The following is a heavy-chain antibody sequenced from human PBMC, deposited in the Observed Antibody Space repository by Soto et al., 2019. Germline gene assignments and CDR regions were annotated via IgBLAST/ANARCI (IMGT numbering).Heavy chain of an antibody. V-gene: IGHV4-31*03. Sequence: PSETLSLTCTVSGASISSIGYYWTWIRQFPGKGLEWIGYIHGSTRDHTYYNPSLKSRVTISVDTSKNHFSLTLKSVNAVDTGVYYCARSWGGDGYSHWGQGTLVTVS. CDR3: ARSWGGDGYSH. CDR2: IHGSTRDHT. J-gene: IGHJ4*02. CDR1: GASISSIGYY. D-gene: IGHD2-15*01.